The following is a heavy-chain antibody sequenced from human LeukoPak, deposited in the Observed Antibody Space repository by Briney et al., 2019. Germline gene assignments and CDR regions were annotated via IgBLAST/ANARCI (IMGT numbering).Heavy chain of an antibody. V-gene: IGHV1-2*02. J-gene: IGHJ4*02. CDR3: ARVYRALDY. CDR2: INPNNGDT. CDR1: GGTFSSYA. Sequence: AASVKVSCKASGGTFSSYAISWVRQAPGQGLEWMGWINPNNGDTKYAQKFQGRVTMTRDSSISTVYMDLSRLRSDDTAVFYCARVYRALDYWGQGTLVTVSS.